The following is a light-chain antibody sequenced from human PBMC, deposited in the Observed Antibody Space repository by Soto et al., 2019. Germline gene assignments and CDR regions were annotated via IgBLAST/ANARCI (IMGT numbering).Light chain of an antibody. J-gene: IGKJ1*01. CDR2: EAS. Sequence: DIQMTQSPSTLSASVKDTVTITCRASQNINRWLAWYQQKPGKAPKLLIYEASNLQSGVPSRFSGSASGTEFTLTISSLQPDDFGTYYCQEYHSYSWTFGQGTKVEIK. CDR1: QNINRW. V-gene: IGKV1-5*03. CDR3: QEYHSYSWT.